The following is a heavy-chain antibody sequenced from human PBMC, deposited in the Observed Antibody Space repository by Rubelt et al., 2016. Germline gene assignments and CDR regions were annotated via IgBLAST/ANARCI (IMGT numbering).Heavy chain of an antibody. CDR1: GFSLSTSGVG. D-gene: IGHD1-7*01. J-gene: IGHJ4*02. CDR2: IFWDYDK. Sequence: QITLKESGPTLVKPTQTLTLTCTFSGFSLSTSGVGVGWIRQPPGKALEWLALIFWDYDKPYSQTLKRRLTITQDTSKNQVVLTMTNMDPVDTATYYCAHVNWNWEDYWGQGTLVTVSS. V-gene: IGHV2-5*02. CDR3: AHVNWNWEDY.